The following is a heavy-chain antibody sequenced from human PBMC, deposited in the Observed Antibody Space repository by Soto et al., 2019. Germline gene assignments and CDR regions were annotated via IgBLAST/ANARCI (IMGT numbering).Heavy chain of an antibody. CDR2: ISSSGSTI. J-gene: IGHJ4*02. D-gene: IGHD3-3*01. CDR3: AREVGYDFWIPQAGGDFDY. V-gene: IGHV3-48*03. CDR1: GFTFSSYE. Sequence: VQLVESGGGLVQPGGSLRLSCAASGFTFSSYEMNWVRQAPGKGLEWVSYISSSGSTIYYADSVKGRFTISRDNAKNSLYLQMNSLRAEDTAVYYCAREVGYDFWIPQAGGDFDYWGQGTLVTVSS.